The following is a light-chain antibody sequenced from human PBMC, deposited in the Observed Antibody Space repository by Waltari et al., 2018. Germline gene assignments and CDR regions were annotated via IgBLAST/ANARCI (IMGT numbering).Light chain of an antibody. CDR3: QPNYDPPRT. Sequence: QMTQSPSSLSASVGDRVTITCRASQTIDYLSWYQHKPGEAPKLLIYETSTLQSGVPTRFSGSKFGTTFILTISSLQPEDFATYFCQPNYDPPRTFGQGTKVDIK. J-gene: IGKJ2*02. CDR1: QTIDY. CDR2: ETS. V-gene: IGKV1-39*01.